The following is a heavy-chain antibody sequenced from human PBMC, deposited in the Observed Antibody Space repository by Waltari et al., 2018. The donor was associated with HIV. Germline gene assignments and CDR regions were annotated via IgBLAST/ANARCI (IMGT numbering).Heavy chain of an antibody. J-gene: IGHJ6*02. CDR3: TTGDGRNFGVVREYYHYGMDV. Sequence: QVQIVQSGAAVKKPGSSVKVSCEASGGSFSNYAVSWVRQVCGQGLEWLGGVLPSLDSPEYSQKFHGRLTIVADESSNAAYMELSSLTSEDTSVYYCTTGDGRNFGVVREYYHYGMDVWGQGTTVTVSS. D-gene: IGHD3-3*01. CDR1: GGSFSNYA. V-gene: IGHV1-69*01. CDR2: VLPSLDSP.